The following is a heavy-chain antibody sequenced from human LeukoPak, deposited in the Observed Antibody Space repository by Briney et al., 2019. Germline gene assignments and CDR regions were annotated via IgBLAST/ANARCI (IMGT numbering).Heavy chain of an antibody. V-gene: IGHV4-39*01. Sequence: SETLSLTCTVSGGSISSSSYYWGWIRQPPGKGLEWIGSIYYSGRTYYNPSFKSRVTISVDTSKNQFSLKMTSVTAADTPVYYCARITAAEDYWGQGTLVTVSS. J-gene: IGHJ4*02. D-gene: IGHD6-13*01. CDR1: GGSISSSSYY. CDR3: ARITAAEDY. CDR2: IYYSGRT.